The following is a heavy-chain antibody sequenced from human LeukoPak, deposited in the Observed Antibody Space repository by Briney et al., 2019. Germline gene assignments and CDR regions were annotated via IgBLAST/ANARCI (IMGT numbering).Heavy chain of an antibody. CDR2: ISGSGDST. Sequence: GGSLRLSCAASGFTFSSYGMSWVRQAPGKGLEWVSFISGSGDSTYYADSVKGRFTISRDNSKNTLYLQMNSLGAEDTAVYFCAKAELILNYYRYFGMDVWGQGTTVTVSS. J-gene: IGHJ6*02. D-gene: IGHD1-26*01. V-gene: IGHV3-23*01. CDR3: AKAELILNYYRYFGMDV. CDR1: GFTFSSYG.